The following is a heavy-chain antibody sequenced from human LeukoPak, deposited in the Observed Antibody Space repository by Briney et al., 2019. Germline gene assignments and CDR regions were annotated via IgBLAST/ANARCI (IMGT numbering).Heavy chain of an antibody. D-gene: IGHD6-19*01. CDR3: ARAGYSSGSFDY. Sequence: SETLSLTCTVSGGSISSYYWSWIRQPPGKGLEWIGYIYFSGSTNYSRSLKSRVTISVDTSKNQYSLKLSSVTAADTAVYYCARAGYSSGSFDYWGQGTLVTVSS. CDR2: IYFSGST. J-gene: IGHJ4*02. CDR1: GGSISSYY. V-gene: IGHV4-59*01.